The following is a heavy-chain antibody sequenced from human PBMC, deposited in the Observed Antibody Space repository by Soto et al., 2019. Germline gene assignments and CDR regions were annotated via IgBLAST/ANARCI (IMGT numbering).Heavy chain of an antibody. J-gene: IGHJ4*02. V-gene: IGHV4-30-2*01. CDR3: DRVPDY. CDR1: GGSISSGGYS. CDR2: MYHSGST. D-gene: IGHD2-2*01. Sequence: QLQLQESGSGLVKPSQTLSLTCAVSGGSISSGGYSWSWIRQPPGKGLEWIGYMYHSGSTYYNPAVKRRVTVSIDRCKNQSAQKPSSVTAADTAVYYCDRVPDYWGQGIMVTVSS.